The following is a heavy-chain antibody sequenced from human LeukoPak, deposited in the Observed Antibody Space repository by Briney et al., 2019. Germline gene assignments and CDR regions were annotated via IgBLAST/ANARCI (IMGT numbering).Heavy chain of an antibody. CDR3: ARQGYDFWSGYYNYYYYYMDV. Sequence: SETLSLTCTVSGGSISSYYWSWIRQPPGKGLEWIGYIYTSGSTNFNPSLKSRVTISVDTSKNQFSLKLSSVTAADTAVYYCARQGYDFWSGYYNYYYYYMDVWGKGTTVAVSS. CDR2: IYTSGST. J-gene: IGHJ6*03. CDR1: GGSISSYY. V-gene: IGHV4-4*09. D-gene: IGHD3-3*01.